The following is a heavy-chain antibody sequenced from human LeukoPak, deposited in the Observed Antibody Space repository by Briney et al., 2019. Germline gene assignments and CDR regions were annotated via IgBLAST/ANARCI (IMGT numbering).Heavy chain of an antibody. CDR2: ISGDSRYI. Sequence: NPGGSLTLSCAASGFTFSDYSLNWVRQAPGEGLEWVSCISGDSRYIYYADSVKGRSTISRDNAQNSLYLHMNSLRAEDTAVYYCARGPFSSSWSDFDYWGQGTLVTVSS. CDR1: GFTFSDYS. CDR3: ARGPFSSSWSDFDY. J-gene: IGHJ4*02. D-gene: IGHD6-13*01. V-gene: IGHV3-21*06.